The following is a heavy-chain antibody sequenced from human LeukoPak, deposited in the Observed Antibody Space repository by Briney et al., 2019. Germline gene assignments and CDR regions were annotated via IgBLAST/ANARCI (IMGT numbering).Heavy chain of an antibody. J-gene: IGHJ4*02. CDR2: INRDGSEK. V-gene: IGHV3-7*03. CDR3: ATYDSWSGYNIAY. CDR1: GFTLSSRW. D-gene: IGHD3-3*01. Sequence: GGSLRLSCVVSGFTLSSRWMMWVRQAPGEGLEWMTNINRDGSEKNYVDSVKGRFTITRDNAENSQYLQMNSLKVEDSAIYYCATYDSWSGYNIAYWGQGTLVTVSS.